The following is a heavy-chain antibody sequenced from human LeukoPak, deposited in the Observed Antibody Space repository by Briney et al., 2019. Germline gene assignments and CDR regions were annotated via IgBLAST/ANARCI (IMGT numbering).Heavy chain of an antibody. CDR1: GFTFSSYG. CDR3: AKDRIAARRGDNWFDP. CDR2: IRYDGSNK. D-gene: IGHD6-6*01. V-gene: IGHV3-30*02. J-gene: IGHJ5*02. Sequence: GGSLRLSCAASGFTFSSYGMHWVRRAPGKGLEWVAFIRYDGSNKYYADSVKGRFTISRDNSKNTLYLQMNSLRAEDTAVYYCAKDRIAARRGDNWFDPWGQGXLVTXSS.